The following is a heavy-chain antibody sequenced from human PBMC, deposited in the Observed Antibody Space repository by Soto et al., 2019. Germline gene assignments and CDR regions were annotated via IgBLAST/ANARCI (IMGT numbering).Heavy chain of an antibody. V-gene: IGHV3-53*01. Sequence: EVKLVESGGDLIQPGGSLRLSCAASGFSISTNFMTWVRQAPGKGLEWVSLIYTDGSTYYADSVKGRFTISRDNLKNMLFLQMNSLRAEDTAVYYCARGRASHTDFDYWGQGTLVTVSS. J-gene: IGHJ4*02. CDR2: IYTDGST. CDR3: ARGRASHTDFDY. CDR1: GFSISTNF. D-gene: IGHD2-2*01.